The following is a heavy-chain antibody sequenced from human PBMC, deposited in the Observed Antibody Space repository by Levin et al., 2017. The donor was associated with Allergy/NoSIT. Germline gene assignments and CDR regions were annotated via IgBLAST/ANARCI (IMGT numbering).Heavy chain of an antibody. Sequence: SQTLSLTCTVSGASISSYYWSWVRQPPGKGLEWIAYMRYTGDTNYNPSLKSRVTISVDTSKNQFSLKLSSVTAADTAVYYCARHSLRGGDYDYWGQGTLVTVSS. J-gene: IGHJ4*02. CDR1: GASISSYY. CDR2: MRYTGDT. V-gene: IGHV4-59*08. CDR3: ARHSLRGGDYDY. D-gene: IGHD4-17*01.